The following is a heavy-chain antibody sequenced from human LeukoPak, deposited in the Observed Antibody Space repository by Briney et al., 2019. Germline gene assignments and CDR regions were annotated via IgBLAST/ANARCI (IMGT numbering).Heavy chain of an antibody. Sequence: AAVKVSCKAAGCTFTSCGFSWVRHPPGQGREGMGWISAYNGNTNYAQTLQGRVTITTDTSTSTAYMELRSLRSDDTAVYYCARDPGSGWGGNWFDPWGQGTLVTVSS. J-gene: IGHJ5*02. CDR2: ISAYNGNT. CDR1: GCTFTSCG. CDR3: ARDPGSGWGGNWFDP. D-gene: IGHD6-19*01. V-gene: IGHV1-18*01.